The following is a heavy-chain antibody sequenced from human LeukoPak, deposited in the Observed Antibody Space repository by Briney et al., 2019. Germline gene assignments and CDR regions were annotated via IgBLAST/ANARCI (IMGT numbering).Heavy chain of an antibody. D-gene: IGHD3-22*01. CDR2: IYYSGST. V-gene: IGHV4-39*01. J-gene: IGHJ4*02. Sequence: PSETLSLTCTVSGGSISSSSYYWGWIRQPPGKGLEWIGSIYYSGSTYYNPSLKSRVTISVDTSKNQFSPKLSSVTAADTAVYYCASRYYDSSGYYFDYWGQGTLVTVSS. CDR1: GGSISSSSYY. CDR3: ASRYYDSSGYYFDY.